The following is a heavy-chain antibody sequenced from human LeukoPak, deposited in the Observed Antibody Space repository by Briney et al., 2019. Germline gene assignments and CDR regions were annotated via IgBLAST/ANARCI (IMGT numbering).Heavy chain of an antibody. D-gene: IGHD5-12*01. Sequence: GGSLRLSCAASGFTVSSNYMGWVRQAPGKGLECVSLISSGGSTYYADSVKGRLTISRDNAKNTLYLQMNSLRAEDTAVYYCVRDTSRPEYSGYDPGDYYYYGMDVWGQGTTVTVSS. CDR1: GFTVSSNY. J-gene: IGHJ6*02. CDR2: ISSGGST. CDR3: VRDTSRPEYSGYDPGDYYYYGMDV. V-gene: IGHV3-66*01.